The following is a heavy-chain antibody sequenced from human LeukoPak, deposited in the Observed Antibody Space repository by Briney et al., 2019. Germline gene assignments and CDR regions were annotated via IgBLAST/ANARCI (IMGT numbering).Heavy chain of an antibody. Sequence: GGSLRLSCAASGFTFSSYAMSWVRQAPGKGLEWVSAIIGSGGRTYYADSVKGRFTISRDNSKNTLYLQMNSLRADDTAVYYFANSSVAFHIWGQRTIVTVSS. V-gene: IGHV3-23*01. CDR3: ANSSVAFHI. CDR2: IIGSGGRT. J-gene: IGHJ3*02. D-gene: IGHD5/OR15-5a*01. CDR1: GFTFSSYA.